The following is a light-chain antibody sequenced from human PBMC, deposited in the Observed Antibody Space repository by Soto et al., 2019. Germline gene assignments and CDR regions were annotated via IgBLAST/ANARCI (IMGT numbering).Light chain of an antibody. V-gene: IGKV1-5*01. CDR2: DAS. CDR1: QSISSW. CDR3: QQYNSYLWT. Sequence: DIQMTQSPSTLSASVGDRVTITCRASQSISSWLAWYQQKPGKAPKLLIYDASSLESGVPSRFSGSGSGTEFTLTISSLQPDDFETYYCQQYNSYLWTFGQGTKVDIX. J-gene: IGKJ1*01.